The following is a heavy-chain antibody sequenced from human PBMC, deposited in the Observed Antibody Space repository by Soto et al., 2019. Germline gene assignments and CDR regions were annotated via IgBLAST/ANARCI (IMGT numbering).Heavy chain of an antibody. D-gene: IGHD1-26*01. J-gene: IGHJ4*02. CDR1: GFTFSNAW. Sequence: GGSLRLSYAASGFTFSNAWMNWVRQAPGKGLEWVGRIKSKTDGGTTDYAAPVKGRFTISRDDSKNTLYLQMNSLKTEDTAVYYCTTVLLVGATAFSFDYWGQGTLVTVSS. CDR2: IKSKTDGGTT. V-gene: IGHV3-15*07. CDR3: TTVLLVGATAFSFDY.